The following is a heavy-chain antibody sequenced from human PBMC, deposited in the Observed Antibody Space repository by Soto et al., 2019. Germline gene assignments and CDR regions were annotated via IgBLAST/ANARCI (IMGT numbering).Heavy chain of an antibody. CDR3: ARDKDRQQLGGNYYYIMDV. Sequence: SETLSLTCAVSGGFITNDYWSWIRQPPGKGLEWIGYVYHSGSTNYNPSLKSRVTISVDKSKNQFSLKLSSVTAADTAVYYCARDKDRQQLGGNYYYIMDVWGQGTTVTVSS. V-gene: IGHV4-59*12. J-gene: IGHJ6*01. CDR2: VYHSGST. CDR1: GGFITNDY. D-gene: IGHD3-3*02.